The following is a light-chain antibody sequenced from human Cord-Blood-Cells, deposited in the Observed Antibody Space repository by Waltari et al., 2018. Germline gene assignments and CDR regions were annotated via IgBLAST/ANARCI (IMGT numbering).Light chain of an antibody. CDR2: DVS. CDR1: SSDVGGYNY. Sequence: QSALTQPASVSGSPGQSITISCTGTSSDVGGYNYVSWYQPPPGKAPKLMIYDVSKRLSGVSNRFSGSKSGNTASLTISGLQAEDEADYYCSSYTSSSTYVFGTGTKVTVL. V-gene: IGLV2-14*01. CDR3: SSYTSSSTYV. J-gene: IGLJ1*01.